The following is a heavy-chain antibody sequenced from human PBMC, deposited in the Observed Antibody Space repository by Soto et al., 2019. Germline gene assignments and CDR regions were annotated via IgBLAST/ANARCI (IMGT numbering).Heavy chain of an antibody. Sequence: QLQLQESGSGLVKPSQTLSLTCAVSGGSISSGGYSWSWIRPPPGKGLEWIGYIYHSGSTYYNPSLKSRVAISVDRSKNQFSLKLSSVTAADTAVYYCARGGIVVVPEGNWFDPWGQGTLVTVSS. CDR3: ARGGIVVVPEGNWFDP. V-gene: IGHV4-30-2*01. CDR2: IYHSGST. CDR1: GGSISSGGYS. D-gene: IGHD2-2*01. J-gene: IGHJ5*02.